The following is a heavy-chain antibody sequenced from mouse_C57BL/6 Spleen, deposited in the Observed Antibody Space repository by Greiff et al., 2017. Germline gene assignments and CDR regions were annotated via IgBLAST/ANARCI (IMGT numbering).Heavy chain of an antibody. V-gene: IGHV14-3*01. D-gene: IGHD2-3*01. CDR2: FDPANGTP. CDR1: GFNIKNTY. CDR3: ARCDGYYESWYFDV. J-gene: IGHJ1*03. Sequence: VQLQQSVAELVRPGASVKLSCTASGFNIKNTYMHWVKQRPEQGLEWIGRFDPANGTPKYAPKFQGKATITSDTSSNTAYLQLSSLTSEDTAIYYCARCDGYYESWYFDVWGTGTTVTVSS.